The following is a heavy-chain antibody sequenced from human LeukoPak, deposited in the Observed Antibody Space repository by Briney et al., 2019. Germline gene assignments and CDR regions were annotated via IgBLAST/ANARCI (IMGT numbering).Heavy chain of an antibody. CDR3: ARDYGGKLDC. D-gene: IGHD4-23*01. CDR2: VYNSGT. CDR1: GGSIRNFY. Sequence: SETLSLTCTVSGGSIRNFYWSWVRQTPGKGLEWIGYVYNSGTNYNPSLKSRVTISMDTSKNQFSLNLNSVTAADTAVYYRARDYGGKLDCWGQGTLVTVSS. V-gene: IGHV4-59*01. J-gene: IGHJ4*02.